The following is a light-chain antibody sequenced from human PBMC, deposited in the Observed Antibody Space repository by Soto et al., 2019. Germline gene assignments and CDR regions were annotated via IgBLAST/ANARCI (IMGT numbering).Light chain of an antibody. Sequence: DIQMTQSPSTLSASVGDRVTITCRASQSISSWLAWYQQKPGKAPKLLIYDASSLESGVPSRFSGSGSGTEFTLTISSLQPDYFATYYCQQYNSYPPLTFGPGTKVDIK. CDR1: QSISSW. CDR2: DAS. V-gene: IGKV1-5*01. CDR3: QQYNSYPPLT. J-gene: IGKJ3*01.